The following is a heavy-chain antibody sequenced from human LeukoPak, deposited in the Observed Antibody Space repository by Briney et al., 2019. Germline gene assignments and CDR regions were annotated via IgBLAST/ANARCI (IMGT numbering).Heavy chain of an antibody. J-gene: IGHJ4*02. D-gene: IGHD3-22*01. Sequence: SETLSLTCTVSGGSISSYYWSWIRQPAGKGLEWIGRIYTSGSTNYNPSLKSRVTMSVDTSKNQFSLKLSSVTAADTAVYYCARVGKIVVVPRFDYWGQGTLVTVSS. CDR2: IYTSGST. V-gene: IGHV4-4*07. CDR1: GGSISSYY. CDR3: ARVGKIVVVPRFDY.